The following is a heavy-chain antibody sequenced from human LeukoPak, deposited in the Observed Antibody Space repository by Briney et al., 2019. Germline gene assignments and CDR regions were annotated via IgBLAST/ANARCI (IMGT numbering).Heavy chain of an antibody. CDR2: IYPGDSDT. Sequence: GESLKISCKGSGYSFTNYWIGWVRQMPGKGREWMGIIYPGDSDTRYGPAFQAQVTISADKSINTAYLQWSSLKASDTAMYYCTRRGSREYFQQWGQGTLVTVGS. V-gene: IGHV5-51*01. D-gene: IGHD5-18*01. CDR3: TRRGSREYFQQ. CDR1: GYSFTNYW. J-gene: IGHJ1*01.